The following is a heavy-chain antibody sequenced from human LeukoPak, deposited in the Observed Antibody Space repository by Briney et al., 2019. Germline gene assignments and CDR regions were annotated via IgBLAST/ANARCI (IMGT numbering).Heavy chain of an antibody. CDR3: AREGQQLTFDY. V-gene: IGHV3-53*01. Sequence: GGSLRLSCAASGFTVSSNYMSWVRQAPGKGLEWVSVIYSGGSTYYADSVKGRFTISRDNSKHTLYLQMNSLRAEDTAVYYCAREGQQLTFDYWGQGTLVTVSS. J-gene: IGHJ4*02. CDR2: IYSGGST. D-gene: IGHD6-13*01. CDR1: GFTVSSNY.